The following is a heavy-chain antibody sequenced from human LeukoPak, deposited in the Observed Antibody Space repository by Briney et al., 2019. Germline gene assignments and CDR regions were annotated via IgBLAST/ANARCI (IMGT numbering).Heavy chain of an antibody. CDR1: GFTFSSYG. D-gene: IGHD1-26*01. CDR3: AKEYSGSYGEVAFDI. J-gene: IGHJ3*02. CDR2: ISYDGSNK. Sequence: GGSLRLSCAASGFTFSSYGMHWVRQAPGKGLEWVAVISYDGSNKYYADSVKGRFTISRDNSKNTLYLQMNSLRAEDTAVYYCAKEYSGSYGEVAFDIWGQGTMVTVSS. V-gene: IGHV3-30*18.